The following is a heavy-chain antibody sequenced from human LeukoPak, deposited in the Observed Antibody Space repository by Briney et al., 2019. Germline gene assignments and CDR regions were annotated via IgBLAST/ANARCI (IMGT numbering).Heavy chain of an antibody. CDR2: IYYSGST. Sequence: PSETLSLTCTVSGGSISSYYWSWIRQPPGKGLEWIGYIYYSGSTNYNPPLKSRVTISVDTSKNQFSLKLSSVTAADTAVYYCASTKPGYSSGWPRNYYYYYMDVWGKGTTVTVSS. J-gene: IGHJ6*03. D-gene: IGHD6-19*01. CDR3: ASTKPGYSSGWPRNYYYYYMDV. V-gene: IGHV4-59*08. CDR1: GGSISSYY.